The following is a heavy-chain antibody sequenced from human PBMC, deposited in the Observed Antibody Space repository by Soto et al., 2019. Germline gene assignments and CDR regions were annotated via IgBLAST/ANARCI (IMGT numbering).Heavy chain of an antibody. J-gene: IGHJ5*02. CDR1: GGSISSYY. CDR3: VRSRRSWRYWFDP. V-gene: IGHV4-59*01. D-gene: IGHD3-10*01. Sequence: SETLSLTCTVSGGSISSYYWSWIRQPPGKGLEWIGYIYYSGSTDYNPSLKSRVTISVDTSRNQFSLKLNSVTAADTAVYYCVRSRRSWRYWFDPWGQGIPVTVSS. CDR2: IYYSGST.